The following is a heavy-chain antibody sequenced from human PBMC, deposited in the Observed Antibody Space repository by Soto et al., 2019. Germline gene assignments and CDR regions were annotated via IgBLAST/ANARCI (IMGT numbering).Heavy chain of an antibody. D-gene: IGHD6-13*01. CDR3: ARDESSAGTVGVFDY. CDR2: IWYDGSNK. J-gene: IGHJ4*02. Sequence: GGSLRLCCAACGFTVCSYGMDGVRQDPGKGLEWVAVIWYDGSNKYYADSVKGRFTISRDNSKNTLYLQMNSLRAEDTAVYYCARDESSAGTVGVFDYWGQGTLVTVSS. V-gene: IGHV3-33*01. CDR1: GFTVCSYG.